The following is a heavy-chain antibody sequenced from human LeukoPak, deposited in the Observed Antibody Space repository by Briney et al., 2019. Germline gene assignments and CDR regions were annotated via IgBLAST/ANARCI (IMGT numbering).Heavy chain of an antibody. CDR3: ARDYAHSYGQFDY. CDR2: IWYDGSNK. V-gene: IGHV3-33*01. J-gene: IGHJ4*02. CDR1: GFTFSSYD. D-gene: IGHD2-2*01. Sequence: PGRSLRLSCAASGFTFSSYDMHWVRQAPGKGLEWVAVIWYDGSNKYFADSVKGRFTISRDNSKNTLFLQMNTLRAEDTALYYCARDYAHSYGQFDYWGQGTRVIVSS.